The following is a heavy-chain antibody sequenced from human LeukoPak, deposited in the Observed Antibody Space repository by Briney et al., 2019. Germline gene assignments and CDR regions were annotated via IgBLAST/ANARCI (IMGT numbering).Heavy chain of an antibody. D-gene: IGHD5-18*01. CDR2: IYTSGST. J-gene: IGHJ4*02. CDR3: ARDRGGYTYSHDY. CDR1: GGSISSGSYY. Sequence: SETLSLTCTVSGGSISSGSYYWSWIRQPAGKGLEWIGRIYTSGSTNYNPSLKSRVTISLDTSKNQFSLKLNFVTAADTAVYYCARDRGGYTYSHDYWGQGTLVTVSS. V-gene: IGHV4-61*02.